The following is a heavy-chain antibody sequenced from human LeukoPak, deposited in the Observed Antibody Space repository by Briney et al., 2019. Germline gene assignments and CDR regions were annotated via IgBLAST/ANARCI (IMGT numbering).Heavy chain of an antibody. CDR1: GGSISSSSYY. V-gene: IGHV4-61*05. D-gene: IGHD1-7*01. CDR3: ARLYGNFQNYYDY. CDR2: IDHTGST. Sequence: SETLSLTCTVSGGSISSSSYYWGWIRQPPGKGLEWIGYIDHTGSTNYNPSLNSRVTISRDTSKNHFSLKLSSVTAADTAVYYCARLYGNFQNYYDYWGQGTLVTVSS. J-gene: IGHJ4*02.